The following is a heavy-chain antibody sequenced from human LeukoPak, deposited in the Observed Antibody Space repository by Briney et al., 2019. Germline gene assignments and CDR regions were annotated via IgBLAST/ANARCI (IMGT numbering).Heavy chain of an antibody. CDR1: GFTLSDYY. CDR2: ITSRGTTI. V-gene: IGHV3-11*04. J-gene: IGHJ4*02. Sequence: GGSLRLSCTASGFTLSDYYLTRIRQAPGKGLEWVSYITSRGTTIYHADSVKGRFTISRDNAKNSLYLQMSSLRSEDTAVYYCARGLAAAVSVDCWGQGTLVTVSS. D-gene: IGHD6-13*01. CDR3: ARGLAAAVSVDC.